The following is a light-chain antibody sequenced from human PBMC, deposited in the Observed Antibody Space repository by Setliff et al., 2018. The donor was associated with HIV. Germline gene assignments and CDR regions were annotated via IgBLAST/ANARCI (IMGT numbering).Light chain of an antibody. J-gene: IGLJ1*01. V-gene: IGLV2-14*03. CDR1: SSDVGGYNY. Sequence: QSALAQPASVSGSPGQSITISCTGTSSDVGGYNYVSWYQQHPGKAPKLMISDVSNRPSGVSSRFSGSKSANTASLTISGLQAEDEADYYCSSYTSRTPLYLFGTGTKVTVL. CDR3: SSYTSRTPLYL. CDR2: DVS.